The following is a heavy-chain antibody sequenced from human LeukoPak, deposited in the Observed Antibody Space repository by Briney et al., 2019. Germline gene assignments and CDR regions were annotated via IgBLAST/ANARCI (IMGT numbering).Heavy chain of an antibody. V-gene: IGHV4-34*01. CDR1: GGSFSNYY. CDR3: ARRWNYGRNYYIDV. CDR2: INDGGRT. Sequence: SETLSLTCAVYGGSFSNYYWSWIRQTPGKGMEWIGEINDGGRTNYNPSLMSRVTVSVDTSKNQFSLRLTSVTATDTAVYYCARRWNYGRNYYIDVWGKGAAVSVSS. D-gene: IGHD1-7*01. J-gene: IGHJ6*03.